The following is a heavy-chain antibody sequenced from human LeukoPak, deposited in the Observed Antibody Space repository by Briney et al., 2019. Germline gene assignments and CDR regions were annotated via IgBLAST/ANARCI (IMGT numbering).Heavy chain of an antibody. CDR3: ARDNGNDRNWFDP. CDR2: MTPNSGNT. CDR1: GYTFTNND. J-gene: IGHJ5*02. D-gene: IGHD2-8*01. Sequence: ASVKVSCKASGYTFTNNDINWVRQAPGQGLEWMGWMTPNSGNTGYAQKFQGRVTMTRDTSISTAYMELSRLTSEDTAVYYCARDNGNDRNWFDPWGQGTLVTVYS. V-gene: IGHV1-8*01.